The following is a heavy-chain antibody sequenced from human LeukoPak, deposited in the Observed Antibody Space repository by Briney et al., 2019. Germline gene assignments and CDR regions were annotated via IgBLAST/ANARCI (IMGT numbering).Heavy chain of an antibody. D-gene: IGHD4-17*01. Sequence: GGSLRLSCAASGFTFTNYWMSWVRQAPGKGLELVANIKQDRSEKYYVDSVKGRFTISRDNAKNSLYLQMNSLRAEDTAVYYCAKEIYGDSTGGRFQHWGQGTLVTVSS. CDR1: GFTFTNYW. V-gene: IGHV3-7*03. J-gene: IGHJ1*01. CDR3: AKEIYGDSTGGRFQH. CDR2: IKQDRSEK.